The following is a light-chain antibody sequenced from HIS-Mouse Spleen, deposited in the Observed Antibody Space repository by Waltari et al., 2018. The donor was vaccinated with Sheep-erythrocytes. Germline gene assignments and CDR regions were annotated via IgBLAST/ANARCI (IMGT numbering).Light chain of an antibody. Sequence: EIVMTHSPATLSVSPGESATLSCRASHSVSSNLAWYQQKPGQAPSLLIYGASTRATGIPARFSGSGSGTEFTLTISSMQSEDFAVYYCQQYNNWPPWTFGQGTKVEIK. CDR1: HSVSSN. CDR3: QQYNNWPPWT. J-gene: IGKJ1*01. V-gene: IGKV3-15*01. CDR2: GAS.